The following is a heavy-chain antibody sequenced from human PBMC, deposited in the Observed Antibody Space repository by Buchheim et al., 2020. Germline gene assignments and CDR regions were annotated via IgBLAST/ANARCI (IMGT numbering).Heavy chain of an antibody. CDR3: ATYCSSTSCYSFDY. J-gene: IGHJ4*02. D-gene: IGHD2-2*01. CDR2: INEDGSQT. CDR1: GFTFSSYW. Sequence: EVQLVESGGGLVQPGGSLRLSCAASGFTFSSYWMTWVRQAPGKGLEWVANINEDGSQTYYVDSVKGRFIISRDNAQNSLYLQMNSLRAEDTAVYYCATYCSSTSCYSFDYWGQGTL. V-gene: IGHV3-7*01.